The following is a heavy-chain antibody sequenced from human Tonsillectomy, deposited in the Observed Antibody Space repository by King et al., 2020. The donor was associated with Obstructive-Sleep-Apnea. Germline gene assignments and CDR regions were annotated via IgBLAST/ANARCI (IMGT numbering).Heavy chain of an antibody. CDR1: GYSFTSYW. D-gene: IGHD6-13*01. Sequence: VQLVESGAAVKKPGESLRISCKGSGYSFTSYWISWVRQMPGKGLEWMGRIHPSDSYTNYSPSFQGHVTISADKSISTAYLQWSSLKASDTAMYYCAIDPAGIAAAGQVSDYWGQGTLVTVSS. CDR2: IHPSDSYT. J-gene: IGHJ4*02. CDR3: AIDPAGIAAAGQVSDY. V-gene: IGHV5-10-1*01.